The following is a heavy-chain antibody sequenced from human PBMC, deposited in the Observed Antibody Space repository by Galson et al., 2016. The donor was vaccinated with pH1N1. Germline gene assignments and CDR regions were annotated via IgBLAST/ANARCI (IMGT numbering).Heavy chain of an antibody. CDR1: GFTLSSDW. J-gene: IGHJ4*02. CDR2: ISTSGGPI. D-gene: IGHD2-8*01. CDR3: VRALNGTWI. Sequence: SLRLSCAASGFTLSSDWMHWIRQAPGKGLEWISFISTSGGPIYYADSVKGRFTISRDNAKNSLCLQMNSLSVEDMAVYYCVRALNGTWIWGQGTLVTVSS. V-gene: IGHV3-48*04.